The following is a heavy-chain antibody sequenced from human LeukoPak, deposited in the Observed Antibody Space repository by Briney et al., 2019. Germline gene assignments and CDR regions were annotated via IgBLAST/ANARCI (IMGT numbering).Heavy chain of an antibody. CDR2: IRYDGSNK. J-gene: IGHJ4*02. V-gene: IGHV3-30*02. D-gene: IGHD3-3*01. Sequence: GGSLRLSCAASGFTFSSYAMSWVRQAPGKGLEWVTFIRYDGSNKYYADSVKGRFTISRDNSKNTLYLQMSSLRAEDTAVYYCARDRNTDFWSGYYTNYFDYWGQGTLVIVSS. CDR1: GFTFSSYA. CDR3: ARDRNTDFWSGYYTNYFDY.